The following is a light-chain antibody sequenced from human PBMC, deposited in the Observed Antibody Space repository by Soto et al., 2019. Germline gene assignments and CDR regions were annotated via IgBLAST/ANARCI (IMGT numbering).Light chain of an antibody. V-gene: IGKV1-39*01. CDR2: AAS. Sequence: DVQMSQSPSSLSASVGDRVTITCRASQRISTYLHWFQQKPGKAPKLLIYAASNLQSGVPSRFSGRGSGTDFALTISSLQPEDFATYYCQQSYSTLKTFRQGTKVEIK. CDR1: QRISTY. J-gene: IGKJ1*01. CDR3: QQSYSTLKT.